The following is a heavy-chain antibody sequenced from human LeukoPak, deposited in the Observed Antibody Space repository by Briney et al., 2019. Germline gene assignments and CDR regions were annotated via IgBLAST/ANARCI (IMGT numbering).Heavy chain of an antibody. CDR3: ARPRGIYGDFLVY. Sequence: PGGSLRLSCAASGFTFSSYAMHWVRQAPGKGLEWVAVISYDGSNKYYADCVKGRFTISRDNSKNTLYLQMNSLRAEDTAVYYCARPRGIYGDFLVYWGQGTLVTVSS. CDR1: GFTFSSYA. J-gene: IGHJ4*02. D-gene: IGHD4-17*01. CDR2: ISYDGSNK. V-gene: IGHV3-30-3*01.